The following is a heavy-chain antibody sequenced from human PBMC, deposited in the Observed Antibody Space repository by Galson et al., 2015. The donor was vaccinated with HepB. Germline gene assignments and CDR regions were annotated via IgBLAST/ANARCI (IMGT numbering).Heavy chain of an antibody. D-gene: IGHD3-22*01. CDR1: GGSISSGDYY. V-gene: IGHV4-30-4*01. CDR3: ARVAQLGPDSSGTAYFDL. Sequence: TLSLTCTVSGGSISSGDYYWSWIRQPPGKGLEWIGYIYYSGSTYYNPSLKSRVTISVDTSKNQFSLKLSSVTAADTAVYYCARVAQLGPDSSGTAYFDLWGRGTLVTVSS. J-gene: IGHJ2*01. CDR2: IYYSGST.